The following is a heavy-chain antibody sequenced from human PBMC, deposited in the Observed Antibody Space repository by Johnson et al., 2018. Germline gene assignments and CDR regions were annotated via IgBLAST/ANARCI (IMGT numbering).Heavy chain of an antibody. J-gene: IGHJ6*03. V-gene: IGHV3-66*02. Sequence: VQLVESGGGVVQPGGSLRLSCAASGFTVSSNYMSWVRQAPGKGLEWVSVIYSGGSTYYADSVKGRFTISRDNSKNTLYLQMNSLRAEDTAVYYCARDRAEYGGNSYYYYMDVWGNGTTVTVSS. CDR2: IYSGGST. CDR3: ARDRAEYGGNSYYYYMDV. CDR1: GFTVSSNY. D-gene: IGHD4-23*01.